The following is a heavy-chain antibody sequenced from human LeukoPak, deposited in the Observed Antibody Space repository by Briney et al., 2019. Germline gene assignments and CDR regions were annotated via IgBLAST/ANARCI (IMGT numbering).Heavy chain of an antibody. J-gene: IGHJ4*02. CDR3: TKDSNRGWLSTDC. CDR1: GYTFTHFY. D-gene: IGHD6-19*01. V-gene: IGHV1-2*02. Sequence: ASPRVSRKASGYTFTHFYLHCVRQSPGQGLGWMGWIHPNVGGTNYAPKLQGRVSMTRDTYMNTAFLDVSGLTSDDTAVYYCTKDSNRGWLSTDCWGQGTLVTVSS. CDR2: IHPNVGGT.